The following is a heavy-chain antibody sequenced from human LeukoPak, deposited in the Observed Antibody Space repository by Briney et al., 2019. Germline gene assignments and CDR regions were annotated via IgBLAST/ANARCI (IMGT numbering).Heavy chain of an antibody. D-gene: IGHD6-19*01. CDR2: ISWNSGSI. Sequence: LRLSCAASGFTFDDYAMHWVRQAPGKGLEWVSGISWNSGSIGYADSVKGRFTISRDNAKNSLYLQMNSLRAEDTALYYCAKDSGSGWYYFDYWGQGTLVTVSS. CDR1: GFTFDDYA. CDR3: AKDSGSGWYYFDY. V-gene: IGHV3-9*01. J-gene: IGHJ4*02.